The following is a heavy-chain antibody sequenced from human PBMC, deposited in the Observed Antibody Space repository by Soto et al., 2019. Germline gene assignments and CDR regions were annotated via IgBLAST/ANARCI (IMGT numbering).Heavy chain of an antibody. CDR2: INAGNGNT. Sequence: VASVKVSCKASGYTFTSYAMHWVRQAPGQRLEWMGWINAGNGNTKYSQKFQGRVTITRDTSASTAYMELSSLRSEDTAVYYCARKQFGLDAFDIWGQGTMVTVSS. D-gene: IGHD6-6*01. J-gene: IGHJ3*02. CDR1: GYTFTSYA. CDR3: ARKQFGLDAFDI. V-gene: IGHV1-3*01.